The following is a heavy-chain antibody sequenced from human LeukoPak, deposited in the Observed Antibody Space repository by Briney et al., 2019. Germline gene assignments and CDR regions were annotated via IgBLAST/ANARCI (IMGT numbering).Heavy chain of an antibody. CDR1: GFTFSSYA. D-gene: IGHD3-9*01. CDR2: VSYDGSNK. J-gene: IGHJ4*02. V-gene: IGHV3-30*01. Sequence: GGSLRLSCAASGFTFSSYAMHWVRQAPGKGLEWVAVVSYDGSNKYYADSVKGRFTISRDNSKNTLYLQMNSLRAEDTAVYYCASLTYYDILTGYDYWGQGTLVTVSS. CDR3: ASLTYYDILTGYDY.